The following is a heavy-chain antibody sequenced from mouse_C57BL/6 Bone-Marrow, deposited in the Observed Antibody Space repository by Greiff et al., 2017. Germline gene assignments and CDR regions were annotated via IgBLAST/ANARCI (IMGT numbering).Heavy chain of an antibody. CDR1: GYAFSSSW. V-gene: IGHV1-82*01. CDR2: IYPGDGDT. J-gene: IGHJ2*01. D-gene: IGHD2-2*01. CDR3: GKGYFDY. Sequence: VQLQESGPELVKPGASVKISCKASGYAFSSSWMNWVKQRPGKGLEWIGRIYPGDGDTNYNGKFKGKATLTADKSSSTAYMQLSSLTSEDSAVYFCGKGYFDYWGQGTTLTVSS.